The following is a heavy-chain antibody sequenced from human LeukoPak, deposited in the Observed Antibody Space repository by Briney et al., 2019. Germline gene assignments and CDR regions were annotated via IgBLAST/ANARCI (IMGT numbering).Heavy chain of an antibody. D-gene: IGHD4-11*01. V-gene: IGHV4-39*07. CDR1: GGSISNSSYY. CDR3: ARAAGYSNGGAIDY. Sequence: SETLSLTCTVSGGSISNSSYYWGWIRQPPGKGLEWIGSIYYSGSTNYNPSLKGRVTVSLDTSKNQFSLRLTSVTAADTAVYYCARAAGYSNGGAIDYWGQGTLVTVSS. CDR2: IYYSGST. J-gene: IGHJ4*02.